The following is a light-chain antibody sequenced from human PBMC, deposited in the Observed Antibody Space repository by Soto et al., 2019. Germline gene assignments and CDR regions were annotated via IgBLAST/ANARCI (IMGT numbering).Light chain of an antibody. J-gene: IGLJ1*01. V-gene: IGLV2-14*01. CDR3: SSYTSSSILGV. CDR1: STDVGGYKY. Sequence: QSALTQPASVSGSPGQSITISCTGTSTDVGGYKYVSWYQQHPGKAPKPLIYEVSNRPSGVSNRLSCSKSGNTASLTIPGLQAEDEADYYCSSYTSSSILGVFGTGTKLTVL. CDR2: EVS.